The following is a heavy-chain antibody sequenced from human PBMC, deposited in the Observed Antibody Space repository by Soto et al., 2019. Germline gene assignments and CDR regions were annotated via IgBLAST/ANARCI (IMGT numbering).Heavy chain of an antibody. V-gene: IGHV4-59*08. CDR2: IYYSGST. Sequence: SETLSLTCTVSGGSISSYYWSWIRQPPGKGLEWIGYIYYSGSTYYNPSLKSRVTISVDTSKNQFSLKLSSVTAADTAVYYCARSGRYNWNSQTNWFDPWGQGTLVTVSS. D-gene: IGHD1-7*01. CDR1: GGSISSYY. J-gene: IGHJ5*02. CDR3: ARSGRYNWNSQTNWFDP.